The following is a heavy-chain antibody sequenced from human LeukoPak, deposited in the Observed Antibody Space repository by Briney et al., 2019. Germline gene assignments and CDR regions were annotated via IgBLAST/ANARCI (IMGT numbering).Heavy chain of an antibody. V-gene: IGHV3-33*06. J-gene: IGHJ4*02. CDR3: AKFRWYYDSSGYLDY. CDR2: IWYDGSNK. CDR1: GFTFSSYG. Sequence: GGSLRLSCAASGFTFSSYGMHWVRQAPGKGLEWVAVIWYDGSNKYYADSVKGRFTISRDNSKNTLYPQMNSLRAEDTAVYYCAKFRWYYDSSGYLDYWGQGTLVTVSS. D-gene: IGHD3-22*01.